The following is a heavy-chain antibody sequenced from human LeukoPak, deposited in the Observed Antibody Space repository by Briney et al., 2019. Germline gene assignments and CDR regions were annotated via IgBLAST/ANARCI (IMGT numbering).Heavy chain of an antibody. Sequence: SETLSLTCAVYGGSFSGYYWSWIRQPPEKGLEWIGEINHSGSTNYNPSLKSRVTISVDTSKNQFSLKLSSVTAADTAVYYCARSPGRDYYMDVWGRGTTVTVSS. J-gene: IGHJ6*03. CDR1: GGSFSGYY. CDR2: INHSGST. V-gene: IGHV4-34*01. CDR3: ARSPGRDYYMDV.